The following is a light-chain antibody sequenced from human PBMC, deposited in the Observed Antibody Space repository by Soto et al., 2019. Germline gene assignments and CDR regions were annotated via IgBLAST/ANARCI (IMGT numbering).Light chain of an antibody. J-gene: IGKJ4*01. V-gene: IGKV4-1*01. CDR1: QSVLYSSNNKNY. Sequence: DIVMTQSPDSLAVSLGERATINCKSSQSVLYSSNNKNYLAWYQQKPGQPPKLLIYWASTRESGVPDRFSGNGSGTDFTHTISSLQGGDVAVYYCQQYYSTLLTFGGGTKVEIK. CDR2: WAS. CDR3: QQYYSTLLT.